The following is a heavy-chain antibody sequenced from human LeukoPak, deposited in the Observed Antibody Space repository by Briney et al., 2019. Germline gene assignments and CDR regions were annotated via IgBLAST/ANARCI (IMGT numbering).Heavy chain of an antibody. Sequence: SETLSLTCTVSGGSISSSPYYWGWIRQPPGKGLEWIGSIYYRGSTYYNPSLKIRVTISVDTSKNQFSLKLSAVTAADTAVYHCARPSAALAGSAFDYWGRGTLVTVSS. CDR2: IYYRGST. D-gene: IGHD6-19*01. V-gene: IGHV4-39*01. CDR1: GGSISSSPYY. CDR3: ARPSAALAGSAFDY. J-gene: IGHJ4*02.